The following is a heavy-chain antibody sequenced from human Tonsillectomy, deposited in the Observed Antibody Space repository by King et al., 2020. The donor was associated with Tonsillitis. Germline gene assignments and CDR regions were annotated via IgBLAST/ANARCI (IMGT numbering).Heavy chain of an antibody. CDR2: ISQRGGT. D-gene: IGHD1-26*01. V-gene: IGHV4-34*01. CDR1: GGSFSGYY. CDR3: ARQWELLGGEAFDI. Sequence: VQLQQWGAGLLKPSETLSLTCAVYGGSFSGYYWSWIRQPPGKGLEWIGDISQRGGTNYNPSLKSRVTISEDTSKIQFSLRLTSVTAADTAVYYCARQWELLGGEAFDIWGQGTRVTVSS. J-gene: IGHJ3*02.